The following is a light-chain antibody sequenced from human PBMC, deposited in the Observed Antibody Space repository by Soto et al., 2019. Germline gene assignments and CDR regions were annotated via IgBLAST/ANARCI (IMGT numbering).Light chain of an antibody. J-gene: IGLJ2*01. CDR1: SSDIGAYNF. CDR3: TSWTTSTTMR. CDR2: DVN. Sequence: QSALTQPASVSGSPGQSITISCTGTSSDIGAYNFVSWYQQHPGKAPKLMLYDVNIRPSGVSNRFSGSKSGNTASLTISGLQAEDEADYYCTSWTTSTTMRFGGGTHLTVL. V-gene: IGLV2-14*03.